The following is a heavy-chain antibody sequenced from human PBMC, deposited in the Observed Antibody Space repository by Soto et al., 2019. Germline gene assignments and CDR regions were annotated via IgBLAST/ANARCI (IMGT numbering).Heavy chain of an antibody. V-gene: IGHV1-69*08. Sequence: QVQLVQSGAEVKKPGSSVKVSCKASGGTFSSYTISWVRQAPGQGLEWMGRIIPILGIANYAQKFQGRVTITADKSTSTAYTELSSLRSEDTAVYYCARDSSGSYYGSYWGQGTLVTVSS. D-gene: IGHD1-26*01. CDR2: IIPILGIA. CDR1: GGTFSSYT. CDR3: ARDSSGSYYGSY. J-gene: IGHJ4*02.